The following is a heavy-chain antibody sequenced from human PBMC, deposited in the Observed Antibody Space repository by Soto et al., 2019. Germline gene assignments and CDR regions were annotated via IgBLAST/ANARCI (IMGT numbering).Heavy chain of an antibody. CDR2: IYHSGST. Sequence: SGTLALASADTSGSVCSSDGVSRVRQPPGKGLEWIGEIYHSGSTNYNPSLKSRVTISVDKSKNQFSLKLSSVTAADTAVYYCARDSSGSYPFDYWGQGTLVTVS. D-gene: IGHD1-26*01. V-gene: IGHV4-4*02. CDR1: SGSVCSSDG. CDR3: ARDSSGSYPFDY. J-gene: IGHJ4*02.